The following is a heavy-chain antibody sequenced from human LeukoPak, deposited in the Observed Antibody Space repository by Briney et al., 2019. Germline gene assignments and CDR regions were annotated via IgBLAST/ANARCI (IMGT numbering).Heavy chain of an antibody. D-gene: IGHD3-10*01. CDR2: ISGTGGRT. CDR3: AKDPASGGWFAP. CDR1: GFTFSSYA. J-gene: IGHJ5*02. Sequence: PGGSLRLSCAASGFTFSSYAMSWVRQAPGKGLEWVSAISGTGGRTYYADSVKGRFTISRDNSKNTLYLQMNSLRAEDTAVYYGAKDPASGGWFAPWGQGTLVAVS. V-gene: IGHV3-23*01.